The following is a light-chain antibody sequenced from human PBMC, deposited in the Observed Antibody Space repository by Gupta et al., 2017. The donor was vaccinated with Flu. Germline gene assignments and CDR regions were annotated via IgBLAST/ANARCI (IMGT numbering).Light chain of an antibody. V-gene: IGLV2-14*01. J-gene: IGLJ3*02. Sequence: QSALTQPASVSGSPGQSIAISFTGSNSDVGGYNVVSWYQQYPGKAPKLLIYEVTKRPSGVSYRFSGSKSGNTASLTIAGLQAEDEADYYCSSYTTSRTLVFGGGTKLTVL. CDR1: NSDVGGYNV. CDR3: SSYTTSRTLV. CDR2: EVT.